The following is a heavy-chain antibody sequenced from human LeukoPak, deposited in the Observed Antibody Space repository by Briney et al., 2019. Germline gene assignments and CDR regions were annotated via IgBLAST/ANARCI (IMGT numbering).Heavy chain of an antibody. J-gene: IGHJ4*02. CDR3: AKAAGRGYNYGDYFDY. D-gene: IGHD5-18*01. Sequence: GGSLRLSCAASGFTFSNSAMSWVRQAPGKGLEWVSAISGSGGGTYYADSVKGRFTISRDDSKNTLYVQMNSLRAADTAVYYCAKAAGRGYNYGDYFDYWGQGTLVTVSS. CDR2: ISGSGGGT. V-gene: IGHV3-23*01. CDR1: GFTFSNSA.